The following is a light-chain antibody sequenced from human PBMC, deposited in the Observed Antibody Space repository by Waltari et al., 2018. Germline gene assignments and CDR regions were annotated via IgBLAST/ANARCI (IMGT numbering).Light chain of an antibody. J-gene: IGKJ3*01. V-gene: IGKV3-15*01. Sequence: EVVMTPSPGTLSASPGERVSLSCRASQSVLTNLAWYQQKPGQAPRILIYAASIRATGIPARFGGSGSGTEFTLTISSLQTEDFAVYYCQQYHNWPPFTFGPGTKVDIK. CDR1: QSVLTN. CDR2: AAS. CDR3: QQYHNWPPFT.